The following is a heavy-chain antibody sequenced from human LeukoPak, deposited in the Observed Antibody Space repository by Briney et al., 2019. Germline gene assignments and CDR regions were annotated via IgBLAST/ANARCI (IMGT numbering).Heavy chain of an antibody. CDR2: ISAYNGNT. CDR1: GYTFTSYG. J-gene: IGHJ4*02. V-gene: IGHV1-18*01. D-gene: IGHD3-22*01. CDR3: ARGPKAYYFDSSGYVFDY. Sequence: GASVKVSCKASGYTFTSYGISWVRQAPGQGLEWMGCISAYNGNTNYAQKLQGRVTMTTDTSTSTAYMELRSLRSDDTAVYYCARGPKAYYFDSSGYVFDYWGQGTLVTVSS.